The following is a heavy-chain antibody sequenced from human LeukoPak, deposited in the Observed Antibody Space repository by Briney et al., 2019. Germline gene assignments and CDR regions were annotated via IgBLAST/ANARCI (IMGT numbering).Heavy chain of an antibody. D-gene: IGHD3-22*01. V-gene: IGHV4-39*07. CDR1: GGPISSSSYY. Sequence: SETLSLTCTVSGGPISSSSYYWGWIRQPPGKGLEWIGSIYYSGSTYYNPSLKSRVTISVDTSKNQFSLKLSSVTAADTAVYYCARGGPRLTYYYDSSGYSYWGQGTLVTVSS. CDR3: ARGGPRLTYYYDSSGYSY. CDR2: IYYSGST. J-gene: IGHJ4*02.